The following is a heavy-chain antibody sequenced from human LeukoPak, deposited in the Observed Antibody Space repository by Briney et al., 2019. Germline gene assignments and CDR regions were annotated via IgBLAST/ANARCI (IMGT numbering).Heavy chain of an antibody. CDR1: GYTFTSYD. D-gene: IGHD2-15*01. Sequence: ASVKVSCKASGYTFTSYDINWVRQATGQGLEWMGCMNPNSGNTGYAQKFQGRVTMTRNTSISTAYMELSSLRSEDTAVYYCARWRIVAPLRYYYYGMDVWGQGTTVTVSS. CDR3: ARWRIVAPLRYYYYGMDV. J-gene: IGHJ6*02. V-gene: IGHV1-8*01. CDR2: MNPNSGNT.